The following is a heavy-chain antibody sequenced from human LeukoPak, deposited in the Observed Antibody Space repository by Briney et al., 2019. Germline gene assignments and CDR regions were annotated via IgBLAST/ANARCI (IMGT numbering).Heavy chain of an antibody. V-gene: IGHV3-11*05. CDR1: GFTFSDYY. Sequence: GGSLRLSCAASGFTFSDYYMSWIRQPPGKRLEWVSYISSSSSYTYYADSVKGRFTIFRDNAKNSLYLQMNSLRAEDTAVYYCARGMTTVTNYYYGMDVWGQGTTVTVSS. D-gene: IGHD4-17*01. CDR3: ARGMTTVTNYYYGMDV. J-gene: IGHJ6*02. CDR2: ISSSSSYT.